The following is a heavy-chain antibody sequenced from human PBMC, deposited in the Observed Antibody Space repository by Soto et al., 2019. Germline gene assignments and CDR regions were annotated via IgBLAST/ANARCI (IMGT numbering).Heavy chain of an antibody. CDR2: IIPIFGTA. CDR3: ARVLGYCSGGSCCSGCEV. Sequence: QVQLVQSGAEVKKPGSSVKVSCKASGATFSSYAISWVRQAPGQGLEWMGGIIPIFGTANYAQKFQGRVTVAADQSTSTAYMEQSSLRSEDTAGYYRARVLGYCSGGSCCSGCEVWGQGTTVTVSS. CDR1: GATFSSYA. J-gene: IGHJ6*02. V-gene: IGHV1-69*01. D-gene: IGHD2-15*01.